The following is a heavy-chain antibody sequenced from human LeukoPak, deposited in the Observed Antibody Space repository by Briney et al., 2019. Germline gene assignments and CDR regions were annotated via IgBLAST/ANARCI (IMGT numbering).Heavy chain of an antibody. CDR3: AKDFPHYGSGSYYNVVNYYYYGMDV. V-gene: IGHV3-23*01. CDR2: ISGSGGST. CDR1: GFTFSSYA. J-gene: IGHJ6*02. D-gene: IGHD3-10*01. Sequence: GGSLRLSCAASGFTFSSYAVSWVRQAPGQGLEWVSAISGSGGSTYYADSVKGRFTISRDNSKNTLYLQMNSLRAEDTAVYYCAKDFPHYGSGSYYNVVNYYYYGMDVWGQGTTVTVSS.